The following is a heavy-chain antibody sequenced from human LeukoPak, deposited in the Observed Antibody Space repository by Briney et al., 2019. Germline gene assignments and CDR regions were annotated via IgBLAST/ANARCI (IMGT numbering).Heavy chain of an antibody. CDR3: ARVFRAGGFGAFDI. D-gene: IGHD3-10*01. Sequence: SETLSLTCTVSGYFISSGYYWGWIRQPPGKGLEWIGSIYHSGSTYYNPSLKSRVTISVDTSKNQFSLKLSSVTAADTAVYYCARVFRAGGFGAFDIWGQGTMVTVSS. CDR2: IYHSGST. V-gene: IGHV4-38-2*02. CDR1: GYFISSGYY. J-gene: IGHJ3*02.